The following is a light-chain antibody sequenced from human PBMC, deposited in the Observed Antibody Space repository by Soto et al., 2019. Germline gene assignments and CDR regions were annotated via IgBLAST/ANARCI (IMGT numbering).Light chain of an antibody. CDR2: EVS. J-gene: IGLJ1*01. CDR1: SSDVGGYNY. Sequence: LTQPPSASGSPGQSVTISCTGTSSDVGGYNYVSWYQQHPGKAPKLMIYEVSKRPSGVPDRFSGSKSGNTASLTVSGLQAEDEADYYCSSYAGSNNLRYVFGTGTKVTVL. V-gene: IGLV2-8*01. CDR3: SSYAGSNNLRYV.